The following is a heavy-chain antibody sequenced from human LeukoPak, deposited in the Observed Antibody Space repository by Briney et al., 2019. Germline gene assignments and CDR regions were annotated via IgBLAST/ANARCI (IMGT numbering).Heavy chain of an antibody. CDR2: IRTKLRNYAT. D-gene: IGHD2-21*02. V-gene: IGHV3-73*01. CDR1: GFIFSGSD. J-gene: IGHJ4*02. Sequence: GGSLRLSCATSGFIFSGSDIHWVRQASGRGLEWVGRIRTKLRNYATAYAASVKGRFTTSRDDSGDTAYLQMNSLRAEDTAIYYCAKDQAYCGGDCYPEVFDYWGQGTLVTVSS. CDR3: AKDQAYCGGDCYPEVFDY.